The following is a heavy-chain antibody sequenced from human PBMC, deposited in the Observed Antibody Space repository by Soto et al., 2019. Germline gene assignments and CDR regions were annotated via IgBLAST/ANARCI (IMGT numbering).Heavy chain of an antibody. D-gene: IGHD3-10*01. J-gene: IGHJ3*02. CDR2: ISYDGSNK. V-gene: IGHV3-30*18. CDR3: AKDSGKLLWFDI. Sequence: QVPLVESGGGVVQPGRSLRLSCAASGFTFSSYGMHWVRQAPGKGLEWVAVISYDGSNKYYADSVKGRFTISRDNSKNTLYLQMNSLRAEDTAVYYCAKDSGKLLWFDIWGQGTMVTVSS. CDR1: GFTFSSYG.